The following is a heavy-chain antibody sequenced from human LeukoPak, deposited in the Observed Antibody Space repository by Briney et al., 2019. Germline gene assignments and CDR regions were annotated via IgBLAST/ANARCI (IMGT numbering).Heavy chain of an antibody. CDR2: ISSLNGNT. J-gene: IGHJ4*02. Sequence: ASVKVSCKTSGYTFTTYGISWVRQAPGQGLEWMGWISSLNGNTDCAQNLQGRVAMTTDTSTSTAYMELTSLRSDDTAVYYCARGRVGATDRYFDYWGQGTLVTVSS. D-gene: IGHD1-26*01. CDR1: GYTFTTYG. V-gene: IGHV1-18*01. CDR3: ARGRVGATDRYFDY.